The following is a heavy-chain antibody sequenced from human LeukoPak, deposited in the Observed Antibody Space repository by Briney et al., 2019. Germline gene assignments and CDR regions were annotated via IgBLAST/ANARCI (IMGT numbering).Heavy chain of an antibody. D-gene: IGHD3-16*01. Sequence: GASVKVSCKASGYTFSSYGISWVRQAPGQGLEWMGWISASNGNTRYAQKFQGRVTVTTVTSTSTAYMELRSLRSDDTAVYYCARDPYYVWGRFDYWGQGTLVTVSS. CDR3: ARDPYYVWGRFDY. V-gene: IGHV1-18*01. J-gene: IGHJ4*02. CDR1: GYTFSSYG. CDR2: ISASNGNT.